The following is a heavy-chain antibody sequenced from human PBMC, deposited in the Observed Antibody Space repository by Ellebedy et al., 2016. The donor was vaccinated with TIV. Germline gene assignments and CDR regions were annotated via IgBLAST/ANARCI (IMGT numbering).Heavy chain of an antibody. CDR1: GDSISSDDW. J-gene: IGHJ5*02. CDR3: ARYGRIEGWFDP. CDR2: IHYRGSV. V-gene: IGHV4-28*05. Sequence: MPSETLSLTCAVSGDSISSDDWWAWIRQPPGKGLEWLGYIHYRGSVHYNSSLKSRIIMSVDTPKNQFSLNMIAVTAVDTAMYYCARYGRIEGWFDPWGQGTLVIVSS. D-gene: IGHD2-15*01.